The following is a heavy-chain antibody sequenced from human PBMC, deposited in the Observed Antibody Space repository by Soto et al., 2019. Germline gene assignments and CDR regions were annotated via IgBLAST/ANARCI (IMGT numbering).Heavy chain of an antibody. CDR3: ARGFGWYAMDH. J-gene: IGHJ4*03. Sequence: QMQLEESGPGLVKPSEPLSLPCAVSVASFIAEQRWTWVRQTPGKGLGWIGEIHHRGITRTNPSLMTRVTMSVDKSRNQFFLNLHSVTAADTAVYYCARGFGWYAMDHWGQGTLVIV. CDR1: VASFIAEQR. CDR2: IHHRGIT. V-gene: IGHV4-4*02. D-gene: IGHD6-19*01.